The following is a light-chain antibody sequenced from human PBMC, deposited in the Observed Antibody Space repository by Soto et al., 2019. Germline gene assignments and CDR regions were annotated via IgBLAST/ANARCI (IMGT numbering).Light chain of an antibody. V-gene: IGKV1-5*03. Sequence: DIQMTQSPSTLSASVRDRVIITCRASQSVSSWLAWYQQKPGKAPKLLIYKASSLESGVPSRFSGSGSGTEFTLTLSSLQPDDFATYYCQPYNSYSQVTFGQGTKVEIK. CDR1: QSVSSW. J-gene: IGKJ1*01. CDR2: KAS. CDR3: QPYNSYSQVT.